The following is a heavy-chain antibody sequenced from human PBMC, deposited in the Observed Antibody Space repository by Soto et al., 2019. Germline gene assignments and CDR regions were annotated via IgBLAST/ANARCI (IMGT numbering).Heavy chain of an antibody. CDR3: ARHWGFGTGYYFDF. V-gene: IGHV1-69*01. Sequence: QVQLVQSGAEVKKPGSSVKVSCKASGGTFSTYAISWVRQAPGQGLEWMGGIIPVFVTPKYAQKFQGRVTITADESASTVYLELSSLRSEDTAVYYCARHWGFGTGYYFDFWGQGPLVTVSS. CDR1: GGTFSTYA. D-gene: IGHD3-10*01. J-gene: IGHJ4*02. CDR2: IIPVFVTP.